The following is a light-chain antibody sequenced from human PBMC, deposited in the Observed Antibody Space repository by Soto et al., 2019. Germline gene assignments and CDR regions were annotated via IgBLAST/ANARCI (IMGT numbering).Light chain of an antibody. J-gene: IGLJ1*01. CDR3: SSYTGSSTFV. Sequence: QSALTQPASVSGSPGQSITISCTGTSSDVGGYDYVSWYQQLPGKAPKLLIYDVNNRPSGVSHRFSGSKPGNTASLTISGLQAEDEADYYCSSYTGSSTFVFGTGTKVTVL. CDR1: SSDVGGYDY. CDR2: DVN. V-gene: IGLV2-14*01.